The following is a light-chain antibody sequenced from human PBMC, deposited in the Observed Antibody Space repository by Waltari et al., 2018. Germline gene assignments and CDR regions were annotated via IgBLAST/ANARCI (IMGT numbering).Light chain of an antibody. CDR3: ATWDDSLNGPL. CDR2: PAS. J-gene: IGKJ4*01. Sequence: DTQMTQSPSSLSASVGDRVTITCRASRNVNTSLNWFHQKPGKAPKLPIYPASSLQGGVPDRFSGSKSGTSASLAISGLQSEHEATYYCATWDDSLNGPLFGGGT. V-gene: IGKV1-39*01. CDR1: RNVNTS.